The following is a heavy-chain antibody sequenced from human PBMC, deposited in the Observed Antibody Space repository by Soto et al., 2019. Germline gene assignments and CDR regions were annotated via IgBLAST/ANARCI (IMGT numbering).Heavy chain of an antibody. CDR1: GGTFSSYA. Sequence: ASVKVSCKASGGTFSSYAISWVRQAPGQGLEWMGGIIPIFGTANYAQKFQGRVTITADESTSTAYMELSSLRSEDTAVYYCAREVPDSSGYYAFDYWGXGTLVPVSS. J-gene: IGHJ4*02. CDR3: AREVPDSSGYYAFDY. D-gene: IGHD3-22*01. V-gene: IGHV1-69*13. CDR2: IIPIFGTA.